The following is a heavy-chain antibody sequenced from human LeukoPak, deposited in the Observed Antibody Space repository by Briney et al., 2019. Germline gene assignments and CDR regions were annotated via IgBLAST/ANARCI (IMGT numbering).Heavy chain of an antibody. V-gene: IGHV3-64D*09. CDR2: ISSNGGST. CDR1: GFTFSSYA. J-gene: IGHJ3*02. Sequence: GGSLRLSCSASGFTFSSYAMHWVRQAPGKGLEYVSAISSNGGSTYYADSVKGRFTISRDNSKNTLYLQMSSLRAEDTAVYYCARGYERDPFDIWGQGTMVTVSS. CDR3: ARGYERDPFDI. D-gene: IGHD1-1*01.